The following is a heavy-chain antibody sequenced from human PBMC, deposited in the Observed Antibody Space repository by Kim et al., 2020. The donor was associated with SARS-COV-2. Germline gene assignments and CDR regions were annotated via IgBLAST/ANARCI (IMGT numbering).Heavy chain of an antibody. Sequence: SETLSLTCTVSGYSISSGYYWGWIRQPPGKGLEWIGSIYHSGGTYYNPSLKSRVTISVDTSKNQFSLKLSSVTAADTAVYYCARGIAAALPYDYWGQGTLVTVSS. J-gene: IGHJ4*02. V-gene: IGHV4-38-2*02. D-gene: IGHD6-13*01. CDR1: GYSISSGYY. CDR3: ARGIAAALPYDY. CDR2: IYHSGGT.